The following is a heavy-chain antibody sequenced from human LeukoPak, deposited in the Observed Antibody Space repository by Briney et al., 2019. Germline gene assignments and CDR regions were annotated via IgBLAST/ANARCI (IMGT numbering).Heavy chain of an antibody. CDR3: AKPYRSLNNAFDI. D-gene: IGHD6-13*01. CDR2: ISWNSGSI. J-gene: IGHJ3*02. Sequence: GGSLRLSCAASGFAFSSYVMHWVRQAPGKGLEWVSGISWNSGSIGYADSVKGRFTISRDNSKNTLYLQMNSLRAEDTALYYCAKPYRSLNNAFDIWGQGTMVTVSS. CDR1: GFAFSSYV. V-gene: IGHV3-9*01.